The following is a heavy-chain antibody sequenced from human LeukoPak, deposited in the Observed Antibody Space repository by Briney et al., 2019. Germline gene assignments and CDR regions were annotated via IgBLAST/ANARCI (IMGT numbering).Heavy chain of an antibody. V-gene: IGHV1-8*02. CDR2: MNPNSGNT. J-gene: IGHJ4*02. CDR1: GYTLSSYD. CDR3: ARARPDSTGYYSTGFDY. D-gene: IGHD3-22*01. Sequence: GASVKVSCKASGYTLSSYDINWVRQATGQGLEWMGWMNPNSGNTGYAQKFQGRVTITMNTPTSTAYLELSSLRSEDTAVYYCARARPDSTGYYSTGFDYWGQGTLVTVSS.